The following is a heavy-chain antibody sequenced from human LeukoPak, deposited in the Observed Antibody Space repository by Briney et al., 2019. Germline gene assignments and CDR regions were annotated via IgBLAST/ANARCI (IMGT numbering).Heavy chain of an antibody. CDR1: GYTFTSYG. CDR3: AREEWELYAFDI. D-gene: IGHD1-26*01. Sequence: VASVKVSCKASGYTFTSYGISWVRQAPGRGLEWMGWISAYNGNTNYAQKLQGRVTMTTDTSTSTAYMELRSLRSDDTAVYYCAREEWELYAFDIWGQGTMVTVSS. CDR2: ISAYNGNT. V-gene: IGHV1-18*01. J-gene: IGHJ3*02.